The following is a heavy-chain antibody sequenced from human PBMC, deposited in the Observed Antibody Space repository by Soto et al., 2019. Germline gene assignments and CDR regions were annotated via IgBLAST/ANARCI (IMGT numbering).Heavy chain of an antibody. D-gene: IGHD3-3*01. CDR1: GGSISSGDYS. CDR2: IYNSGIT. J-gene: IGHJ5*02. CDR3: ARGVTVFELDSRFWFDP. V-gene: IGHV4-30-4*01. Sequence: SETLSLTCTVSGGSISSGDYSWSWVRQSPGKGLEWIGHIYNSGITYYNPSLKSRVVISIDTSRNQFSLRLNSLTAADRAVYFCARGVTVFELDSRFWFDPWGQGTVVTVSS.